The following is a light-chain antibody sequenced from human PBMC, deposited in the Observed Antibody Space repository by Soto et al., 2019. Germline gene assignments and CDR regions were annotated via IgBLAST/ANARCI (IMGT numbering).Light chain of an antibody. CDR2: GAS. V-gene: IGKV3-20*01. CDR3: QQYGDPPVT. Sequence: DSVLTQSPCTLSLSSGERATLSFWASQTVNRKYLAWYQQKPGQAPRLLIYGASSRATGIPDRFSGSGSGTDFTLTISRLEPEDFAVYYCQQYGDPPVTFGGGTKVDIK. J-gene: IGKJ4*01. CDR1: QTVNRKY.